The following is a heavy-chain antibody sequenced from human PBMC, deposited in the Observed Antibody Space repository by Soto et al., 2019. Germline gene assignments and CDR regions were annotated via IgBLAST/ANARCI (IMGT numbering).Heavy chain of an antibody. V-gene: IGHV1-69*10. CDR1: GGPFSSDG. CDR3: AKGRFLQWALSLYNYEMDV. Sequence: GGSVKVSFKASGGPFSSDGISLVRQAPGQGLEWMGGLIPILRIENYAQKFLVRVTITADESTSTAYMEVSSLRSEDTAIYYCAKGRFLQWALSLYNYEMDVWGQGTTVTVSS. CDR2: LIPILRIE. J-gene: IGHJ6*01. D-gene: IGHD3-3*01.